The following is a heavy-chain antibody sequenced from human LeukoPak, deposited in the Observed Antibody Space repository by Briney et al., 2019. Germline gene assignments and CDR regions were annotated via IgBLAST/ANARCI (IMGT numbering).Heavy chain of an antibody. CDR2: IYYSGST. V-gene: IGHV4-59*01. CDR3: ARGPRHDSSGYLHYYYYMDV. D-gene: IGHD3-22*01. J-gene: IGHJ6*03. Sequence: SETLSLTCPVSGGSISSYYWSWIRQPPGKGLEWIGYIYYSGSTNYNPSLKSRVTISVDTSKNQFSLKLSSVTAADTAVYYCARGPRHDSSGYLHYYYYMDVWGKGTTVTVSS. CDR1: GGSISSYY.